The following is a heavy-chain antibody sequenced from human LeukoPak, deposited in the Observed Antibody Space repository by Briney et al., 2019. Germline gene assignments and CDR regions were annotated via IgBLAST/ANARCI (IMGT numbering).Heavy chain of an antibody. CDR3: AKGRVGATMLFDY. V-gene: IGHV3-23*01. J-gene: IGHJ4*02. CDR1: GFTFSSYA. D-gene: IGHD1-26*01. CDR2: ISGGGGST. Sequence: GGSLRLSCAASGFTFSSYAMSWVRQAPGKGLEWVSAISGGGGSTYYADSVKGRFTISRDNSKNTLYLQMNSLRAEDTAVYYCAKGRVGATMLFDYWGQGTLVTVSS.